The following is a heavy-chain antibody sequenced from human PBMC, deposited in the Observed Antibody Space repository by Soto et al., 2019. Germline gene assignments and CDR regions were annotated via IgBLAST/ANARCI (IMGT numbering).Heavy chain of an antibody. D-gene: IGHD2-2*01. CDR3: AREVGYCSSTSCYGNYYGMDV. J-gene: IGHJ6*02. Sequence: SETLSLTCTVSGGSVSSGSYYWSWIRQPPGKGLEWIGYIYYSGSTNYNPSLKSRVTISVDTSKNQFSLKLSSVTAADTAVYYCAREVGYCSSTSCYGNYYGMDVWGQGTTVTVS. CDR1: GGSVSSGSYY. CDR2: IYYSGST. V-gene: IGHV4-61*01.